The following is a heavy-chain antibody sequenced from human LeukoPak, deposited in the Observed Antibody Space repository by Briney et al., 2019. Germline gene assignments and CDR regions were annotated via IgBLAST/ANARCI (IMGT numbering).Heavy chain of an antibody. J-gene: IGHJ4*02. CDR2: IYPGDSDT. V-gene: IGHV5-51*01. CDR1: GYSFTSYW. CDR3: ARHGPYCGGDCYTNFDY. D-gene: IGHD2-21*02. Sequence: GESLKISCKGSGYSFTSYWIGRVRQMPGKGLEWMGIIYPGDSDTRYSPSFQGQVTISADKSISTAYLQWSSLKASDTAMYYCARHGPYCGGDCYTNFDYWGQGTLVTVSS.